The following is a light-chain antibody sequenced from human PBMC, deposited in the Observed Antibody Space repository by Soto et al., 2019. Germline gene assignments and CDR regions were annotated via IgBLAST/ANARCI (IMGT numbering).Light chain of an antibody. CDR2: AAS. J-gene: IGKJ1*01. Sequence: DIQMTQSPSSLSASVGDRVTITCRASQGISNYLSWYQQKPGKGPKFLIYAASTLQSGVPSRFSGSGSGTDFSHTISNMQLEDLATYYCIKFSRAQWTVAQGTKVEIK. CDR3: IKFSRAQWT. V-gene: IGKV1-27*01. CDR1: QGISNY.